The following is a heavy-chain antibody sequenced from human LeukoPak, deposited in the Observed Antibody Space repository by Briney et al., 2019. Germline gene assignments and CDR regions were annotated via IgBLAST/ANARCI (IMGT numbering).Heavy chain of an antibody. V-gene: IGHV4-39*01. D-gene: IGHD1-26*01. J-gene: IGHJ3*02. Sequence: KTSETLSLTCTVSGGSIRSTAYYWGWIRQPPGKGLEWIGTIYYSGSTNYNPSLKSRVTISLDMSKNQFSLKLNSVTAADTAMYYCARGGSIVGATPHDTFDIWGQGTMVTVSS. CDR2: IYYSGST. CDR3: ARGGSIVGATPHDTFDI. CDR1: GGSIRSTAYY.